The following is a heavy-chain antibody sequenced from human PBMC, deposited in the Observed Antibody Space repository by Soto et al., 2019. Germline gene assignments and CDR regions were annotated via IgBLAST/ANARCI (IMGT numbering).Heavy chain of an antibody. CDR2: IDWDDDK. V-gene: IGHV2-70*11. D-gene: IGHD1-1*01. CDR3: ARLFRDPEKRFVY. CDR1: RFSLSTSGMC. J-gene: IGHJ4*02. Sequence: SGPTLVNPTQTLTLTCTFSRFSLSTSGMCVSWIRQPPGKALEWLARIDWDDDKYYSTSLKTRLTISKDTSKNQLVLTMTNMDPVDTAPYYCARLFRDPEKRFVYSGQTTLVTDS.